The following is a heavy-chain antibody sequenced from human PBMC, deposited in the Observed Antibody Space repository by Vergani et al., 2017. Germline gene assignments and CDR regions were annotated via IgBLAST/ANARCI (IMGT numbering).Heavy chain of an antibody. CDR2: IYRTGRT. CDR1: GFSIDNGYY. V-gene: IGHV4-38-2*01. CDR3: ARRSGIVYDIFSGTQYFFDF. J-gene: IGHJ4*02. D-gene: IGHD3-9*01. Sequence: QVQLQESGPGLVKPSETLSLTCAVSGFSIDNGYYWDWIRQPPGKGREWIGSIYRTGRTHFNPSLKSRVTISVDTSNNHFSLRLISLTAADTAVYYCARRSGIVYDIFSGTQYFFDFWGQGALVTVSS.